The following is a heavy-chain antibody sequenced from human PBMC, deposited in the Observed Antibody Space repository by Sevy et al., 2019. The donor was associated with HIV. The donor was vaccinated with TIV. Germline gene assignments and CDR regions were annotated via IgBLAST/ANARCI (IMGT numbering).Heavy chain of an antibody. Sequence: ASVKVSCKASGGTFSSYAISWVRQAPGQGLEWMGGIIPIFGTANYAQRFQGRVTITADESTSTAYMELGSLRSEDTAVYYCARDSYYYGSGSYRYYYYGMDVWGQGTTVTVSS. D-gene: IGHD3-10*01. CDR1: GGTFSSYA. CDR2: IIPIFGTA. J-gene: IGHJ6*02. V-gene: IGHV1-69*13. CDR3: ARDSYYYGSGSYRYYYYGMDV.